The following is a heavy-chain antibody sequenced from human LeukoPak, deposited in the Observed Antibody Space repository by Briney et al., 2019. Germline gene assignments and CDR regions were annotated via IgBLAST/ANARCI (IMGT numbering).Heavy chain of an antibody. CDR1: GFTFSSYA. Sequence: GGSLRLSCAASGFTFSSYAMSWVRQAPGKGLELVSAISGSGGTTYDADSVQGRFTISRDNSKNTLYLQMNSLRAEDTAVYYCAKTPGGRLNDAFDIWGQGTMVTVSS. D-gene: IGHD3-16*01. J-gene: IGHJ3*02. CDR3: AKTPGGRLNDAFDI. V-gene: IGHV3-23*01. CDR2: ISGSGGTT.